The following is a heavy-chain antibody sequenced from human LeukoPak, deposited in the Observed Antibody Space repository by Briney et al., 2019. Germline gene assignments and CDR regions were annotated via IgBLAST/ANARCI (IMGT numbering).Heavy chain of an antibody. V-gene: IGHV3-33*01. CDR2: IWYDGSNK. J-gene: IGHJ6*02. D-gene: IGHD2-2*01. Sequence: GGSLRLSCAASGFTFSSYGMHWVRQAPGKGLEWVAVIWYDGSNKYYADSVKGRFTISRDNSKNTLYLQMNGLRAEDTAVYYCARGDCSSTSCPLLDYYYYGMDVWGQGTTVTVSS. CDR3: ARGDCSSTSCPLLDYYYYGMDV. CDR1: GFTFSSYG.